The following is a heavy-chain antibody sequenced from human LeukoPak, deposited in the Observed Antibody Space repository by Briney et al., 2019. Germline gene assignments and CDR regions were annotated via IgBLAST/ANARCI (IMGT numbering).Heavy chain of an antibody. CDR3: ASAYYYDSSGYYYFDY. D-gene: IGHD3-22*01. V-gene: IGHV5-51*01. CDR2: IYPGESET. J-gene: IGHJ4*02. CDR1: GYSFSNYW. Sequence: GESLKISCKGSGYSFSNYWIGWVRQMPGKGLEWMGIIYPGESETRYSPSFQGQVTISADKSISTAYLQWSSLKASDTAMYYCASAYYYDSSGYYYFDYWGQGTLVTVSS.